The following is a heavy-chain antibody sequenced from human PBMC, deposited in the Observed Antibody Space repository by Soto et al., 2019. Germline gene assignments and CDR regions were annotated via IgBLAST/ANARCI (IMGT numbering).Heavy chain of an antibody. CDR1: GYTFTSYE. CDR2: MNPNRGDT. D-gene: IGHD3-10*01. CDR3: ERGELPGFGELLR. V-gene: IGHV1-8*01. Sequence: QVQLVQSWAEVKKPGASVKVSCKASGYTFTSYEINWRRQATGQGLEWMGWMNPNRGDTGYAQKFQGRVTMTRNTAISKADMELSSLRSEDKAVYYCERGELPGFGELLRWGQGSLVTVSS. J-gene: IGHJ4*02.